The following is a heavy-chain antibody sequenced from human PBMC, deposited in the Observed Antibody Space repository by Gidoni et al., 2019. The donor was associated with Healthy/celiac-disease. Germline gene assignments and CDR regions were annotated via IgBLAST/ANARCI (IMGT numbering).Heavy chain of an antibody. CDR1: GYTFTGYY. D-gene: IGHD3-10*01. J-gene: IGHJ6*02. V-gene: IGHV1-2*04. CDR2: INPNSGGT. CDR3: ARDNGVTIVRGVMGLDV. Sequence: QVQLVQSGAEVKKPGASVKVSCKASGYTFTGYYMHWVRQAPGQGLEWMGWINPNSGGTNYAQKFQGWVTMTRDTSISTAYMELSRLRSDDTAVYYCARDNGVTIVRGVMGLDVWGQGTTVTVSS.